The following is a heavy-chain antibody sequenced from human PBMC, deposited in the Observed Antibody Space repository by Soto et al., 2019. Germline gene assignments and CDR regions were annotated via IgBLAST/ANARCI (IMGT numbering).Heavy chain of an antibody. D-gene: IGHD6-6*01. CDR1: GFPFSMPA. CDR3: ATVHSTSRSFDY. V-gene: IGHV3-23*01. CDR2: TGLNGRTT. Sequence: PGGSLRLSCAASGFPFSMPAMTWVRQAPGKGLEWVSTTGLNGRTTYYADSVKGRFTVSRDNTKNTLDLQMASLRAEDTAVYYCATVHSTSRSFDYWGQGTLVTVSS. J-gene: IGHJ4*02.